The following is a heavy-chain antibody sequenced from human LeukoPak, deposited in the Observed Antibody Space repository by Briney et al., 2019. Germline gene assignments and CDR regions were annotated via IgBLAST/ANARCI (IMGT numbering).Heavy chain of an antibody. J-gene: IGHJ4*02. CDR1: GGSISSSSYY. V-gene: IGHV4-39*07. Sequence: SETLSLTCTVSGGSISSSSYYWGWIRQPPGKGLEWIGSIYYSGSTYYNPSLKSRVTISVDTSKNQFSLKLSSVTAADTAVYYCARVYRAQMVRGVIDYWGQGTLVTVSS. D-gene: IGHD3-10*01. CDR2: IYYSGST. CDR3: ARVYRAQMVRGVIDY.